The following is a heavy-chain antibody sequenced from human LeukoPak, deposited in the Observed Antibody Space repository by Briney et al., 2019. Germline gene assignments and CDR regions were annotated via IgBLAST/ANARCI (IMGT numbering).Heavy chain of an antibody. CDR1: GLTFSSYA. CDR2: ISGSGGST. D-gene: IGHD3-3*01. J-gene: IGHJ4*02. V-gene: IGHV3-23*01. CDR3: AKDGTIFGVVIIPT. Sequence: GGSLRLSCAASGLTFSSYAMSWVRQAPGKGLEWVSAISGSGGSTYYADSVKGRFTISRDNSKNTLYLQMNSLRAEDTAVYYCAKDGTIFGVVIIPTWGQGTLVTVSS.